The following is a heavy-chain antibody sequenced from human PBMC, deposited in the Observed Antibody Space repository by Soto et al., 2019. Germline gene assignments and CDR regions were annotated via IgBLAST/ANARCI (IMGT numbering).Heavy chain of an antibody. Sequence: QVQLQESGPGLVKPSETLSLTCTVSGGSVSSGSYYWSWIRQPPGKGLEWIGYIYYSGSTNYNPSLKTRVTLSVETSKTQFSLTLSSVTAAATAVYYCARDTTATNRRHYYYGMDVWGQGTTVTVSS. J-gene: IGHJ6*02. CDR1: GGSVSSGSYY. CDR3: ARDTTATNRRHYYYGMDV. D-gene: IGHD4-4*01. V-gene: IGHV4-61*01. CDR2: IYYSGST.